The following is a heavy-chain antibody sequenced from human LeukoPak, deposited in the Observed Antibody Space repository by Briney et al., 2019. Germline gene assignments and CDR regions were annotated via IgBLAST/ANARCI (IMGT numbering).Heavy chain of an antibody. CDR3: AREQGDGYGDYVWFDP. CDR1: GYTFTSYA. Sequence: GASVKVSCKASGYTFTSYAMHWVRQAPGQRLEWMGWINAGNGNTKYSQKFQGRVTMTRNTSISTAYMELSSLRSEDTAVYYCAREQGDGYGDYVWFDPWGQGTLVTVSS. V-gene: IGHV1-3*01. D-gene: IGHD4-17*01. CDR2: INAGNGNT. J-gene: IGHJ5*02.